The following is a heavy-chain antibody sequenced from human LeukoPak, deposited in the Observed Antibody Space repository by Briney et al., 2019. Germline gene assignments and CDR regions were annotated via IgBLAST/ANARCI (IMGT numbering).Heavy chain of an antibody. V-gene: IGHV1-69*13. D-gene: IGHD3-10*01. CDR3: AKKGIAGDYFDY. CDR1: GGTFSSYA. Sequence: SVKVSCKASGGTFSSYAISWVRQAPGQGLEWMGGTIPIFGTANYAQKFQGRVTITADESTSTAYMELSSLRSEDTAVYYCAKKGIAGDYFDYWGQGTLVTVSS. J-gene: IGHJ4*02. CDR2: TIPIFGTA.